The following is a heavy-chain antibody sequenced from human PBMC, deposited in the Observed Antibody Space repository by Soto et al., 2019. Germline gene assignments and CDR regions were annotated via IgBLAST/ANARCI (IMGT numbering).Heavy chain of an antibody. V-gene: IGHV3-30*18. CDR2: ISYDGSNK. CDR1: GFTFSSYG. Sequence: PGGSLRLSCAASGFTFSSYGMHWVRQAPGKGLEWVAVISYDGSNKYYADSVKGRFTISRDNSKNTLYLQMNSLRAEDTAVYYCAKDQGTTVTTYYYYGMDVWGQGTTVTVSS. J-gene: IGHJ6*02. D-gene: IGHD4-17*01. CDR3: AKDQGTTVTTYYYYGMDV.